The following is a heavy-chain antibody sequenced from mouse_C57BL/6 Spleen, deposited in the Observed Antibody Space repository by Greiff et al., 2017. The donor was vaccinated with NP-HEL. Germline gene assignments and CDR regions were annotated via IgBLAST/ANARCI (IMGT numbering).Heavy chain of an antibody. CDR1: GFTFSSYA. Sequence: EVHLVESGGGLVKPGGSLKLSCAASGFTFSSYAMSWVRQTPEKRLEWVATISDGGSYTYYPDNVKGRFTISRDNAKNNLYLQMSHLKSEDTAMYYCARDALTGAKRYFGVWGTGTTVTVSS. CDR3: ARDALTGAKRYFGV. D-gene: IGHD4-1*01. V-gene: IGHV5-4*01. J-gene: IGHJ1*03. CDR2: ISDGGSYT.